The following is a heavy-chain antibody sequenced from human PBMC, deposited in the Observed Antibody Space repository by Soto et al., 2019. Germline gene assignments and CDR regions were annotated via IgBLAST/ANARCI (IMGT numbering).Heavy chain of an antibody. D-gene: IGHD2-2*01. CDR3: AGRAYCSSTSCYDAFDI. CDR2: ISSSSSTI. CDR1: GFTFSSYS. V-gene: IGHV3-48*01. J-gene: IGHJ3*02. Sequence: GGSLRLSCAASGFTFSSYSMNWFRQAPGKGLEWVSYISSSSSTIYYADSVKGRFTISRDNAKNSLYLQMNSLRAEDTAVYYCAGRAYCSSTSCYDAFDIWGQGTMVTVSS.